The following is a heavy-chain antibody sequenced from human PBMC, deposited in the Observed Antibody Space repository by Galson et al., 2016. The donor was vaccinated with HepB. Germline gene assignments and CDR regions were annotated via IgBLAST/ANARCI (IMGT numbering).Heavy chain of an antibody. D-gene: IGHD5-24*01. CDR3: AREAERWNYLDY. J-gene: IGHJ4*02. Sequence: SLRLSCAASGSVFRTYPMHWVRQAPGKGLEWVAVISSDGSNEWYADSVKGRFTISRDNSQNTLSLQMSSLRPEDTAAYYCAREAERWNYLDYWGQGALVTVSS. CDR2: ISSDGSNE. V-gene: IGHV3-30*04. CDR1: GSVFRTYP.